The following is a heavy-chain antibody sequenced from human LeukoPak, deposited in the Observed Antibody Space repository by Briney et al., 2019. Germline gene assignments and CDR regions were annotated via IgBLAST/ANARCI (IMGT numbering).Heavy chain of an antibody. Sequence: PGGSLSLSCVDPGGTRSIKKKNWVRQAPGKGLEWVGNINEDGSRKNYADSAKGRFTISRDNSKNSLYLQMDSLRAEDKALYYCAGGYYAGYWGQGTQVTVSS. CDR2: INEDGSRK. V-gene: IGHV3-7*04. J-gene: IGHJ4*02. D-gene: IGHD2-2*01. CDR3: AGGYYAGY. CDR1: GGTRSIKK.